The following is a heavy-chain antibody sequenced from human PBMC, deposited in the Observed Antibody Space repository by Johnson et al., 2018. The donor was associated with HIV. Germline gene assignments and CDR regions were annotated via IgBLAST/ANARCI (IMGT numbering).Heavy chain of an antibody. Sequence: VQLVESGGGVVQPGGSLRLSCAASGFAFSGSAMHWVRQASGKGLEWVGRIRSKANSYATAYAASVKGRFTISRDDSKNTAYLQMNSLKTEDTAVYYCTSTPPYYYDSGGYMGDAFDIWGQGTMVTVS. J-gene: IGHJ3*02. D-gene: IGHD3-22*01. CDR2: IRSKANSYAT. CDR3: TSTPPYYYDSGGYMGDAFDI. CDR1: GFAFSGSA. V-gene: IGHV3-73*01.